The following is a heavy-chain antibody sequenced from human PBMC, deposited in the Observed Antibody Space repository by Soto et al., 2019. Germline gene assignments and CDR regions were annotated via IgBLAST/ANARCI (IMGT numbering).Heavy chain of an antibody. CDR3: ATGSSGALFDY. CDR2: IYHSGST. J-gene: IGHJ4*02. CDR1: GGSISSGGYS. V-gene: IGHV4-30-2*01. Sequence: SETLSLTCAVSGGSISSGGYSWSWIRQPPGKGLEWIGDIYHSGSTYYNPSLKSRVTISVDTSKNQFSLKLSSVTAADTAVYYCATGSSGALFDYWGQGTLVTSPQ. D-gene: IGHD6-19*01.